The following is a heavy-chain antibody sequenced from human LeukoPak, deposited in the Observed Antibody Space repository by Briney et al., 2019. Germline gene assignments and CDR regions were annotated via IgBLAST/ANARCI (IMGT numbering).Heavy chain of an antibody. J-gene: IGHJ5*02. Sequence: PGGSLRLSCAASGFTVSSNYMSWVRQAPGKGLEWVSSISSSSSYIYYADSVKGRFTISRDNAKNSLYLQMNSLRAEDTAVYYCARRVPAASHNWFDPWGQGTLVTVSS. CDR1: GFTVSSNY. V-gene: IGHV3-21*01. CDR3: ARRVPAASHNWFDP. CDR2: ISSSSSYI. D-gene: IGHD2-2*01.